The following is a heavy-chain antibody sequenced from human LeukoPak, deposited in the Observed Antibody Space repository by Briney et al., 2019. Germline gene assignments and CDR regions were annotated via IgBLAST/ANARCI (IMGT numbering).Heavy chain of an antibody. D-gene: IGHD1-26*01. CDR1: GFTFSSYW. V-gene: IGHV3-11*06. J-gene: IGHJ3*02. Sequence: PGGSLRLSCAASGFTFSSYWMHWIRQAPGKGLEWVSYISSSSSYTNYADSVKGRFTISRDNAKNSLYLQMNSLRAEDTAVYYCARDNKHWEAFDIWGQGTMVTVSS. CDR2: ISSSSSYT. CDR3: ARDNKHWEAFDI.